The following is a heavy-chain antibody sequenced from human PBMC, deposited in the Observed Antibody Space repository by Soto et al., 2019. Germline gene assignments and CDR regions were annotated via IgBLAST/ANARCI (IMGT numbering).Heavy chain of an antibody. Sequence: ASVKVSCKASGGTFSSYAISWVRQAPGQGLEWMGGIIPIFGTANYAQKFQGRVTITADKSTSTAYMELSSLRSEDTAVYYCARAPLIAARYYYYGMDVWGQGTTVTVSS. CDR2: IIPIFGTA. V-gene: IGHV1-69*06. J-gene: IGHJ6*02. CDR1: GGTFSSYA. D-gene: IGHD6-6*01. CDR3: ARAPLIAARYYYYGMDV.